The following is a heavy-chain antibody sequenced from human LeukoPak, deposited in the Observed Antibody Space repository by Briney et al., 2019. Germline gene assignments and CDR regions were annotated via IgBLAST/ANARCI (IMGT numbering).Heavy chain of an antibody. CDR2: ISSSGSTI. D-gene: IGHD6-13*01. CDR3: AREGSSSGRDYYGMDV. V-gene: IGHV3-11*01. J-gene: IGHJ6*02. CDR1: GFTFSDYY. Sequence: GGSLRLSCAASGFTFSDYYMSWIRQAPGKELEWVSYISSSGSTIYYADSVKGRFTISRDNAKNSLYLQMNSLRAEDTAVYYCAREGSSSGRDYYGMDVWGQGTTVTVSS.